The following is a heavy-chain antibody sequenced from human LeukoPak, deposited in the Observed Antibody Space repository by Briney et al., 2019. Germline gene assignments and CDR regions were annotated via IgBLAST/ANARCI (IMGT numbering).Heavy chain of an antibody. CDR3: ARRIGSGWYDY. D-gene: IGHD6-19*01. CDR2: INPGDSDT. J-gene: IGHJ4*02. CDR1: GYSFTSYW. Sequence: GESLKISCKGSGYSFTSYWIGWVRQMPGKGLEWLGIINPGDSDTKYSPSFQGQVTISADKSISTANLQWSSLKASDTAMYYCARRIGSGWYDYWGQGTLVTVSS. V-gene: IGHV5-51*01.